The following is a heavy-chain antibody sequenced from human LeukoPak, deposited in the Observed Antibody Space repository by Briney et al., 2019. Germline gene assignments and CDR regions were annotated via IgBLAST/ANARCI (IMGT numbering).Heavy chain of an antibody. CDR3: TLTLVRGRVYGMDV. CDR1: GFTFDSYD. Sequence: GGSLRLSCAASGFTFDSYDMSWVRQAPGKGLEWISGTSDSGGRTYYPDSVKGRFTISRDNSKNTLYLQMNSLRAEDTAVYYCTLTLVRGRVYGMDVWGEGTTVTVSS. CDR2: TSDSGGRT. J-gene: IGHJ6*04. V-gene: IGHV3-23*01. D-gene: IGHD3-10*01.